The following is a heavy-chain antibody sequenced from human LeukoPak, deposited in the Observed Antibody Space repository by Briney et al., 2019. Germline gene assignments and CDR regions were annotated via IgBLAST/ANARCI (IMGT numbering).Heavy chain of an antibody. D-gene: IGHD5-18*01. J-gene: IGHJ6*02. CDR3: ARRMDTAMGYYYYGMDV. CDR2: IDYSGST. V-gene: IGHV4-59*08. CDR1: GGSISSYY. Sequence: PSETLSLTCTVSGGSISSYYWSWIRQPPGKGLEWIGYIDYSGSTNYNPSLKSRVTISVDTSKNQFSLKLSSVTAADTAVYYCARRMDTAMGYYYYGMDVWGQGTTVTVSS.